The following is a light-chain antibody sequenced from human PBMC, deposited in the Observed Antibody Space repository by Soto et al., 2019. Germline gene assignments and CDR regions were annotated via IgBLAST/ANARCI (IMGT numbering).Light chain of an antibody. J-gene: IGLJ1*01. CDR1: SSDVVGYNY. Sequence: SVLTQPASVSGSPGQSITISCTGTSSDVVGYNYVSWYQHHPGKAPKLIIYDVTNRPSGVSNPFSGSKSGNTASLTISGLQPEDEADYYCSSYTTSNTRQIVFGTGTKVPVL. CDR2: DVT. V-gene: IGLV2-14*03. CDR3: SSYTTSNTRQIV.